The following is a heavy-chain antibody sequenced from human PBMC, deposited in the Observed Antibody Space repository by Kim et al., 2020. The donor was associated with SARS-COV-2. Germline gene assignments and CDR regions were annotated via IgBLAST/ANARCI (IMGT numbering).Heavy chain of an antibody. V-gene: IGHV3-23*01. CDR2: GGST. Sequence: GGSTTTAASVKGRFTISRDKSKNTLYLQMNSLRAEDTAVYYCAKSRAVDYWGQGTLVTVSS. D-gene: IGHD6-13*01. J-gene: IGHJ4*02. CDR3: AKSRAVDY.